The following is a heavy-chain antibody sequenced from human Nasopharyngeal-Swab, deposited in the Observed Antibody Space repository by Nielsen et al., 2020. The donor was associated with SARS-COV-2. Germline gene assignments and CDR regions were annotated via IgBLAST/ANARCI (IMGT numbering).Heavy chain of an antibody. Sequence: GRQRPGKGLEWVGIIYPGDSDARYSPPFQGQVTISPDKSIITAYLQWSSLKASDTAMYYCARQSCSGGGCYFNDAFDIWGQGTMVTVSS. CDR3: ARQSCSGGGCYFNDAFDI. D-gene: IGHD2-15*01. J-gene: IGHJ3*02. CDR2: IYPGDSDA. V-gene: IGHV5-51*01.